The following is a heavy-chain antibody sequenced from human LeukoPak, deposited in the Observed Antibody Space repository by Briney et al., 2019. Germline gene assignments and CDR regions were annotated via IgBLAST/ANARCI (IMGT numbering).Heavy chain of an antibody. Sequence: SETLSLTCTVSSGSISSYYWSWIRQPPGKGLEWTGYIYDTGSTTYNPSLKSRVSISVDTSKNQFSLRLSSVTAADTAMYYCARAVRVAGKYYFDYWGQGTLVTVSS. CDR1: SGSISSYY. V-gene: IGHV4-59*01. CDR2: IYDTGST. CDR3: ARAVRVAGKYYFDY. D-gene: IGHD6-19*01. J-gene: IGHJ4*02.